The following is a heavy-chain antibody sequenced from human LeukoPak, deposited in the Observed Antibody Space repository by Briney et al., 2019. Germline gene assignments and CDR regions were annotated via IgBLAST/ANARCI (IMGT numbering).Heavy chain of an antibody. CDR1: GFIFSDYN. CDR2: ISSGGSTI. Sequence: GGSLRLSCAASGFIFSDYNMNWVRQAPGKGLEWVSYISSGGSTIYYGDSVKGRFTISRDNVKNSVYLQMNGLTDEDTAVYYCAREPPGNYDSSGDYYAYFDWWGQGTLVTVSS. D-gene: IGHD3-22*01. CDR3: AREPPGNYDSSGDYYAYFDW. V-gene: IGHV3-48*02. J-gene: IGHJ4*02.